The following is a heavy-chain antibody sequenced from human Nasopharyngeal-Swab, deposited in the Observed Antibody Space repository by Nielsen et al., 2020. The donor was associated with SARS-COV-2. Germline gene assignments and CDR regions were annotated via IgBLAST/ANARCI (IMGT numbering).Heavy chain of an antibody. V-gene: IGHV3-9*01. Sequence: SLKISCVASGFPFDDYAMSWVRLIPGKGLQWVAGITWNSGNIGYADSVKGRFTVSRDNAGNSLFLQLDSLRPEDTAVYYCPKSLYTSTWSYYFDIWGQGTMVTVSS. D-gene: IGHD6-13*01. CDR3: PKSLYTSTWSYYFDI. CDR2: ITWNSGNI. J-gene: IGHJ4*02. CDR1: GFPFDDYA.